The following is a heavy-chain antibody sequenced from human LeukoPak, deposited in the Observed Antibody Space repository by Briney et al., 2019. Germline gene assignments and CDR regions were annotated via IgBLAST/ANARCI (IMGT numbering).Heavy chain of an antibody. CDR3: ARVNSSGSFHDY. Sequence: SETLSLTCTISGGSISSYYWSWIRQPAGKGLEWIGRMSTSGSSNYNPSLTSRVTMLVDKPKNQFSLNLNSVTAADTAVYFCARVNSSGSFHDYWGQGARVTVSS. CDR2: MSTSGSS. CDR1: GGSISSYY. J-gene: IGHJ4*02. D-gene: IGHD3-22*01. V-gene: IGHV4-4*07.